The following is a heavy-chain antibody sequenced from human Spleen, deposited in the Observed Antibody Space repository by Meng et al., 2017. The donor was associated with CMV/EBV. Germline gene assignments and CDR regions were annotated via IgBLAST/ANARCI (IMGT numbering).Heavy chain of an antibody. CDR3: AKGIPDDAFDI. V-gene: IGHV3-30*04. Sequence: GESLKISCAASGFTFSSYAMYWVRQAPGKGLEWVAVISYDGSNKYYADSVKGRFTISRDNSKNTLYLQMNSLRAEDTAVYYCAKGIPDDAFDIWGQGTVVTVSS. J-gene: IGHJ3*02. CDR1: GFTFSSYA. CDR2: ISYDGSNK.